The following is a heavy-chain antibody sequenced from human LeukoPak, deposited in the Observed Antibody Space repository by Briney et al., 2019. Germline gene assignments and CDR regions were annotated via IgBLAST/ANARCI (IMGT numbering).Heavy chain of an antibody. CDR2: IYSDGTT. J-gene: IGHJ3*02. CDR3: AKPRGSFFEAFDI. Sequence: SETLSLTCTVSGASISSRDYYWGWIRQPPGQGLEWIGSIYSDGTTYYNPSLKSRVSISADTSKNHFSLWLSSVTAADMAVYYCAKPRGSFFEAFDIWGQGTAVSVSS. D-gene: IGHD1-26*01. V-gene: IGHV4-39*02. CDR1: GASISSRDYY.